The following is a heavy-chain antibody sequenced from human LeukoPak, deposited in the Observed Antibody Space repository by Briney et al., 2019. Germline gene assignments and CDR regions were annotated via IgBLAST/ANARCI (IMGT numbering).Heavy chain of an antibody. CDR2: IKSKTDGGTT. V-gene: IGHV3-15*01. J-gene: IGHJ4*02. Sequence: GGSVRLSCAASGFTFSNAWRSWVRQAPGKGREWVGRIKSKTDGGTTDYAAPVKGRFTISRDDSKNALYLHMHSLTTEDTVVYYCTTANIFGYYYGFDYWGQGTLVTVSS. D-gene: IGHD3-22*01. CDR1: GFTFSNAW. CDR3: TTANIFGYYYGFDY.